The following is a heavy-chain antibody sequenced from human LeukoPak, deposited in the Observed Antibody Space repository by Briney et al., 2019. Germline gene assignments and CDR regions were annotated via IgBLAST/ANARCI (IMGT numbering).Heavy chain of an antibody. Sequence: SETLSLTCAVYGGSFSGYYWNWIRQPPGKGLEWIGEINHSGSTNYNPSLKSRVTISQDTSKNQFSLKLSSVTAADTAVYYCARGFYIAKNAGVFDMWGQGTMVTVSS. D-gene: IGHD1-1*01. CDR3: ARGFYIAKNAGVFDM. V-gene: IGHV4-34*01. J-gene: IGHJ3*02. CDR1: GGSFSGYY. CDR2: INHSGST.